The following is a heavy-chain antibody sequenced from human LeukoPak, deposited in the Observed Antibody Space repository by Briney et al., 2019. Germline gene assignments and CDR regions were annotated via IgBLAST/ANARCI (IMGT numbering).Heavy chain of an antibody. CDR1: RGTFSSYA. CDR3: ARGYCSSTSRQGIRYFDY. J-gene: IGHJ4*02. CDR2: IIPIFGTA. D-gene: IGHD2-2*01. V-gene: IGHV1-69*06. Sequence: GASVKVSCKASRGTFSSYAISWVRQAPGQGLEWMGRIIPIFGTANYAQKFQGRVTITADKSTSTAYMELSSLRSEDTAVYYCARGYCSSTSRQGIRYFDYWGQGTLVTVSS.